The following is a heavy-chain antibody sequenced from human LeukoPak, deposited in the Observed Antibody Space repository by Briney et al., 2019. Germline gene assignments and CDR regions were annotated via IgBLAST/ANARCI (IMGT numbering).Heavy chain of an antibody. CDR3: ARDRRYSGYARVAWFDP. CDR1: GYTFTSYY. D-gene: IGHD5-12*01. V-gene: IGHV1-2*02. J-gene: IGHJ5*02. CDR2: INPNSGGT. Sequence: GASVKVSCKASGYTFTSYYMHWVRQAPGQGLEWMGWINPNSGGTNYAQKFQGRVTMTRDTSISTAYMELSRLRSDDTAVYYCARDRRYSGYARVAWFDPWGEGTLVTVSS.